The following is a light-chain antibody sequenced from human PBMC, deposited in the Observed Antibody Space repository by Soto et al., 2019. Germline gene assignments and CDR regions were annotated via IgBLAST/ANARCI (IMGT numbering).Light chain of an antibody. CDR1: SSDVGAYNF. V-gene: IGLV2-14*01. J-gene: IGLJ1*01. CDR3: SSYTSSNTPYV. Sequence: QSARTQPASVSGSPGQSITISCTGSSSDVGAYNFVSWYQHHPGKAPKLILYEVTTHPSGVSSRFSGSKSGNTASLTISGLQADDEANYYCSSYTSSNTPYVFGTGTKVTVL. CDR2: EVT.